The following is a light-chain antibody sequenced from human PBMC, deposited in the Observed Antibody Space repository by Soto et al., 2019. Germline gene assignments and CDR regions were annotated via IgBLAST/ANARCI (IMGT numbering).Light chain of an antibody. CDR3: QPYNNWPLT. CDR2: WAS. CDR1: QSVLYSSNNKNY. Sequence: DIVITQSPYSLSVSLCDRATINCKSIQSVLYSSNNKNYLAWYQQKPGQPPKLLVYWASTRESGVPDRFSGSGSGTDFTLTIGSLQAEDVAVYYCQPYNNWPLTFGGGTKVDIK. J-gene: IGKJ4*01. V-gene: IGKV4-1*01.